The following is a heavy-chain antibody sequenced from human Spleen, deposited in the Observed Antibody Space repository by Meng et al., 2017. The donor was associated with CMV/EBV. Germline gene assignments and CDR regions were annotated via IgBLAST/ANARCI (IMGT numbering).Heavy chain of an antibody. J-gene: IGHJ4*02. D-gene: IGHD1-26*01. CDR1: GFTFSSYE. CDR2: ISSSGSTI. Sequence: GESLKISCAASGFTFSSYEMNWVRQAPGKGLEWVSYISSSGSTIYYADSVKGRFTISRDNAKNSLYLQMNSLRAEDTALYYCAKGRYSGSSGYFDYWGQGTLVTVSS. V-gene: IGHV3-48*03. CDR3: AKGRYSGSSGYFDY.